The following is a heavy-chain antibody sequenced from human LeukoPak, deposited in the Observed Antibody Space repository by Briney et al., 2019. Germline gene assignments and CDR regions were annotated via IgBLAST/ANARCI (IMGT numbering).Heavy chain of an antibody. CDR1: GGSFSGYY. J-gene: IGHJ6*03. V-gene: IGHV4-34*01. D-gene: IGHD2/OR15-2a*01. CDR3: ARVNSEYYYYYYYMDV. Sequence: SETLSLTCAVYGGSFSGYYWSWIRQPPGKGLEWIGEINHSGSTNYNPSLKSRVTISVDTSKNQFSLKLSSVTAADTAVYYCARVNSEYYYYYYYMDVWGKGTTVTVSS. CDR2: INHSGST.